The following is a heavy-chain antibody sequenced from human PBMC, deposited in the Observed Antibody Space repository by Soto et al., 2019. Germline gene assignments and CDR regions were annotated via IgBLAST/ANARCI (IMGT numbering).Heavy chain of an antibody. CDR3: ARRFCRGGSCPGIGFDY. CDR1: GFTVSNHD. Sequence: GGSLRLSCAASGFTVSNHDMHWVRQAAGKGLEWVSGFGRVGDIYYSGSVKGRFTISRDNAGNSLYLQMNSLTAGDTAVYYCARRFCRGGSCPGIGFDYWGQGILVTVSS. J-gene: IGHJ4*02. V-gene: IGHV3-13*01. D-gene: IGHD2-15*01. CDR2: FGRVGDI.